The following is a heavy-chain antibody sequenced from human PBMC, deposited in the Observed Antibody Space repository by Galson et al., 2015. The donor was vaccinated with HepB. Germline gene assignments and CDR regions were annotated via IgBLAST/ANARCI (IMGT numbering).Heavy chain of an antibody. CDR1: GYTFTNYG. J-gene: IGHJ6*03. Sequence: QSGAEVKQPGTSVRVSCKASGYTFTNYGISWVRQAPGQGLEWMGWISAYNGNTNYAQRVQGRVSMTTDTSTSTAYMELWSLRSDDTAVYYCTRDPYQYLDVWGTGTTVTVSS. CDR2: ISAYNGNT. V-gene: IGHV1-18*01. CDR3: TRDPYQYLDV.